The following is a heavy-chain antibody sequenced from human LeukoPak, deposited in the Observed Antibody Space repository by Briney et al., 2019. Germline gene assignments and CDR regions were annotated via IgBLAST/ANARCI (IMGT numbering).Heavy chain of an antibody. CDR1: RFTFSSYT. J-gene: IGHJ4*02. V-gene: IGHV3-30*04. CDR3: ARDLYSSSWYFGPYFDY. D-gene: IGHD6-13*01. CDR2: ISYDGSSK. Sequence: GGSLRLSCAASRFTFSSYTMHWVRQAPGKGLEWVAIISYDGSSKYYADSVKGRFTISRDNSKNTLYLQMNSLRAEDTAVYYCARDLYSSSWYFGPYFDYWGQGTLVTVSS.